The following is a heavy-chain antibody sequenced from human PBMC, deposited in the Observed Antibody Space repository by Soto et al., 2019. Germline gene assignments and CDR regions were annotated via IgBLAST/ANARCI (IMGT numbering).Heavy chain of an antibody. J-gene: IGHJ6*03. V-gene: IGHV4-34*01. D-gene: IGHD2-15*01. CDR1: GGSFSGYF. CDR2: INHSGST. CDR3: ARGYCSGGSCYQYGVPSYMDV. Sequence: SETLSLTCAVYGGSFSGYFWSWIRQPPGKGLEWIGEINHSGSTNYNPSLKSRVTVSADTSKNQFSLKLTSVTAADTAVYYCARGYCSGGSCYQYGVPSYMDVWGKGTTVTVSS.